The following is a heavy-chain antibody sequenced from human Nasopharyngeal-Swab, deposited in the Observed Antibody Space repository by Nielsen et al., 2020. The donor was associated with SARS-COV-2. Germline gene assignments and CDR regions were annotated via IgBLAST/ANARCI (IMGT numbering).Heavy chain of an antibody. CDR2: IKQDGSEK. CDR1: GFTFSSYW. J-gene: IGHJ6*02. V-gene: IGHV3-7*01. D-gene: IGHD5-24*01. CDR3: ARAGRVGDAYTGLDV. Sequence: GESLKISCAASGFTFSSYWMSWVRQAPGKGLEWVANIKQDGSEKYYVDSVKGRFTISRDNAKNSLYLQMNSLRAEDTAVYYCARAGRVGDAYTGLDVWGQGTTVTVSS.